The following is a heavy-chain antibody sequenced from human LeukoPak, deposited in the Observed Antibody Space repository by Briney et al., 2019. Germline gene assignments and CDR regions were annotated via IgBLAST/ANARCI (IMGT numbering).Heavy chain of an antibody. CDR2: ISGSGGGT. Sequence: GGSLRLSCAASGFTFSSYAMSWVRQAPGKGLEWVSAISGSGGGTYYADSVKGRFTISRDNSKNTLYLQMNSLRAEDTAVYYCAKRDDYGDYAGSSGIDYWGQGTLVTVSS. CDR1: GFTFSSYA. CDR3: AKRDDYGDYAGSSGIDY. D-gene: IGHD4-17*01. V-gene: IGHV3-23*01. J-gene: IGHJ4*02.